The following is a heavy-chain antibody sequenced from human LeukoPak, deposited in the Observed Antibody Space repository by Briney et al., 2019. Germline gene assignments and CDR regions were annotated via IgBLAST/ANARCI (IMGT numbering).Heavy chain of an antibody. Sequence: SETLSLTCTVSGGSISSYYWSWIRQPAGKGLEWIGRIYTIGSTNYNPSLKSRATMSVDTSKNQFSLKLSSVTAADTAVYYCARGIYCYGSGRGVNWFDPWGQGTLVTVSS. CDR1: GGSISSYY. D-gene: IGHD3-10*01. CDR2: IYTIGST. CDR3: ARGIYCYGSGRGVNWFDP. J-gene: IGHJ5*02. V-gene: IGHV4-4*07.